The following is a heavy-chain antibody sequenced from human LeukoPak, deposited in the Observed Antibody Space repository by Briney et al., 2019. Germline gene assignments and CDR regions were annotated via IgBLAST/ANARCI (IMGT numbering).Heavy chain of an antibody. CDR1: GGSISSGGYY. Sequence: PSQTLYLTCTVSGGSISSGGYYWSWIRQHPGKGLEWIGYIYYSGSTYYNPSLKSRVTISVDTSKNQFSLKLSSVTAADTAVYYCVRGIVVVPAATHFDPWGQGTLVTVSS. CDR2: IYYSGST. J-gene: IGHJ5*02. CDR3: VRGIVVVPAATHFDP. D-gene: IGHD2-2*01. V-gene: IGHV4-31*03.